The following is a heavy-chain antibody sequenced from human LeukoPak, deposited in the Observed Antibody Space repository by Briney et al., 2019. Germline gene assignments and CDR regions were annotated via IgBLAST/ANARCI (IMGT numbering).Heavy chain of an antibody. CDR1: GGSISSYY. CDR2: IYTSGST. V-gene: IGHV4-4*07. D-gene: IGHD3-22*01. Sequence: PSETLSLTCTVSGGSISSYYWSWIRQPAGKGLEWIGRIYTSGSTNYNPSLKSRVTMSVDTSKNQFSLKLSSVTAADTAVYYCARAVMYYYDSSGYSEGWFDPWGQGTLVTVSS. CDR3: ARAVMYYYDSSGYSEGWFDP. J-gene: IGHJ5*02.